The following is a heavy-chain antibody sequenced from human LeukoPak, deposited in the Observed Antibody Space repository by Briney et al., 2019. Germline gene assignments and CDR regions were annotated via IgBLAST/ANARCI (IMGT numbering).Heavy chain of an antibody. CDR2: INHSGST. V-gene: IGHV4-34*01. D-gene: IGHD5-12*01. J-gene: IGHJ4*02. Sequence: SETLSLTCAVYGGSFSGYYWSWIRQPPGKGLEWIGEINHSGSTNYNPSLKSRATISVDTSKNQFSLKLSSVTAADTAVYYCARSRPRGYSGYDSRRRYYFDYWGQGTLVTVSS. CDR1: GGSFSGYY. CDR3: ARSRPRGYSGYDSRRRYYFDY.